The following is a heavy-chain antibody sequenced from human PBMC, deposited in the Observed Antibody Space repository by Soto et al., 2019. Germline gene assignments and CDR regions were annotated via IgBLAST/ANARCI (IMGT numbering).Heavy chain of an antibody. J-gene: IGHJ5*02. Sequence: SETLSLTCGVSGGSISSINWWSWVRQTPGKGLEWIGEIYYSGTTNYNPSLTSRVTMSIDKSKNQFFLNLTSVTAADTAVYYCARSSGMSATYWFDAWGQGTLVTVSS. V-gene: IGHV4-4*02. CDR2: IYYSGTT. CDR1: GGSISSINW. D-gene: IGHD3-10*01. CDR3: ARSSGMSATYWFDA.